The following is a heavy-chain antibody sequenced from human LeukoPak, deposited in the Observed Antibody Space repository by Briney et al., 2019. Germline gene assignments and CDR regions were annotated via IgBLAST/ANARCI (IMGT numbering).Heavy chain of an antibody. V-gene: IGHV1-2*02. CDR3: AKGSVPVVAMNASEI. CDR2: INPNSGGT. CDR1: GYTFTGYY. Sequence: ASVKVSCKASGYTFTGYYMHWVRQAPGQGLEWMGWINPNSGGTNYAQKFQGRVTMTRDTSISTAYMELSRLRSDDTAVYYCAKGSVPVVAMNASEIWGQGTMVTVSS. D-gene: IGHD2-2*01. J-gene: IGHJ3*02.